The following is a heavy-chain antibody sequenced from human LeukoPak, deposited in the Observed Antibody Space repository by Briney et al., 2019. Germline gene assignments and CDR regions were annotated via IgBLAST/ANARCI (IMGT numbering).Heavy chain of an antibody. CDR1: GFTFSNYW. D-gene: IGHD3-22*01. CDR3: ARDSPLNYYDSSGYLDY. CDR2: FYSGGST. V-gene: IGHV3-66*01. J-gene: IGHJ4*02. Sequence: GGSLRLSCAASGFTFSNYWMHWVRQAPGKGLEWVSVFYSGGSTYYADSVKGRFTISRDNSKNTLYLQMNSLRAEDTAVYYCARDSPLNYYDSSGYLDYWGQGTLVTVSS.